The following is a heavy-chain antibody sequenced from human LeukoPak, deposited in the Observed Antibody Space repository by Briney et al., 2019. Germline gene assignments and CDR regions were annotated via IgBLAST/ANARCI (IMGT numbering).Heavy chain of an antibody. CDR1: GFTFSSYS. CDR2: ISSSSSYI. D-gene: IGHD6-19*01. J-gene: IGHJ4*02. Sequence: PGGSLRLSCAASGFTFSSYSMNWVRQAPGKGLEWVSSISSSSSYIYYADSVKGRFTISRDNAKNSLYLQVNSLRCEDTAVYYCERPQALAGRGEFNYWGQGTLVTVSS. V-gene: IGHV3-21*01. CDR3: ERPQALAGRGEFNY.